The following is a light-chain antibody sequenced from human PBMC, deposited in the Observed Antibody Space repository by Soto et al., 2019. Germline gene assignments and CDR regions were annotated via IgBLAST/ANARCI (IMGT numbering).Light chain of an antibody. Sequence: QSVLTQPASVSGSPGQSITFSCTGTSSDVGSYDYVSWHQQHPGKAPKLIIYDVNNRPSGVPSRFSGSKSGNTASLIISGRQTEDVADYYCCAYSTSGTHVFGPGTKLTVL. CDR1: SSDVGSYDY. CDR3: CAYSTSGTHV. J-gene: IGLJ1*01. CDR2: DVN. V-gene: IGLV2-14*03.